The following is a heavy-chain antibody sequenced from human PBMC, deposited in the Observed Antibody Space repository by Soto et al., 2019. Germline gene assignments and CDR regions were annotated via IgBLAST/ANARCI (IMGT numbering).Heavy chain of an antibody. Sequence: QVLLQEWGPGLVKPSQTLSLTCSVSGGSISSGGYYWSWIRQHPGKGLEWIGYIFYSGSTYYNPSLKSRVTISVDTSKNQFSLKLSSVTAADTAVYYCARIGDYGDYVFDYWGQGTLVTVSS. CDR1: GGSISSGGYY. CDR3: ARIGDYGDYVFDY. D-gene: IGHD4-17*01. J-gene: IGHJ4*02. V-gene: IGHV4-31*03. CDR2: IFYSGST.